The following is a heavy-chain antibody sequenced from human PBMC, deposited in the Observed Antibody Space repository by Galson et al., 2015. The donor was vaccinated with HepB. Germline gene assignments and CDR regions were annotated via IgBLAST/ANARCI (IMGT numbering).Heavy chain of an antibody. CDR3: ARDDPRNCHRGDCWYNWFDP. CDR2: IYGGGST. V-gene: IGHV3-53*01. D-gene: IGHD2-21*02. CDR1: GFTVSSNY. Sequence: SLRLSCAVSGFTVSSNYMSWVRQAPGKGLEWVSVIYGGGSTYYADSVKGRFTISRDNPKNTLYLQMNSLRVEDTAVYYCARDDPRNCHRGDCWYNWFDPWGRGTLVTVSS. J-gene: IGHJ5*02.